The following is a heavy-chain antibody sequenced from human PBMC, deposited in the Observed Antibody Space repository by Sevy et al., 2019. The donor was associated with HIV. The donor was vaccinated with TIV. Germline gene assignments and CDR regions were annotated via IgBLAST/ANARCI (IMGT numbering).Heavy chain of an antibody. Sequence: GRSLRLSCTTSGFTLGDYAMNWVRQAPGKGLEWVAFLNSKADGGTVDHASSVKGKFTISRDDSKSIAYLQMNDMTTEDTGLYYCTRWKGLQSIFDYWGQGALVTVSS. CDR2: LNSKADGGTV. J-gene: IGHJ4*02. V-gene: IGHV3-49*04. CDR3: TRWKGLQSIFDY. D-gene: IGHD1-1*01. CDR1: GFTLGDYA.